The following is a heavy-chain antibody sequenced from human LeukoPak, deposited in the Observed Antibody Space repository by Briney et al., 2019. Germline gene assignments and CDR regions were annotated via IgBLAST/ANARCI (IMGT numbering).Heavy chain of an antibody. V-gene: IGHV4-39*07. CDR3: ARVGMGDDFWSGPPPPYYYYYMDV. D-gene: IGHD3-3*01. CDR1: GGSISSSYY. CDR2: IYYSGST. Sequence: PSETLSLTCTVSGGSISSSYYWGWIRQPPGKGLEWIGSIYYSGSTYYNPSLKSRVTISVDTSKNQFSLKLSSVTAADTAVYYCARVGMGDDFWSGPPPPYYYYYMDVWGKGTTVTVSS. J-gene: IGHJ6*03.